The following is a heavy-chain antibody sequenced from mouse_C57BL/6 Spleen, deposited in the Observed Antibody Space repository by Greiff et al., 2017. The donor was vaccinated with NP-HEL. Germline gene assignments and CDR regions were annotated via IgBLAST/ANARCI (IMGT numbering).Heavy chain of an antibody. CDR1: GFTFNTYA. J-gene: IGHJ2*01. Sequence: EVQRVESGGGLVQPKGSLKLSCAASGFTFNTYAMHWVRQAPGKGLEWVARIRSKSSNYATYYADSVKDRFTISRDDSQSMLYLQMNNLKTEDTAMYYCVRELGGGRVFDYWGQGTTLTVSS. D-gene: IGHD4-1*01. V-gene: IGHV10-3*01. CDR2: IRSKSSNYAT. CDR3: VRELGGGRVFDY.